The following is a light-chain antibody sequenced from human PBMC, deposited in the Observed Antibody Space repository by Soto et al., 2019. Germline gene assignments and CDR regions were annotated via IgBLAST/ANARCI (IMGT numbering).Light chain of an antibody. CDR3: CSYAGSYAVI. J-gene: IGLJ2*01. V-gene: IGLV2-11*01. CDR1: SSDVGYYNF. Sequence: QSVLTQPRSVSGSPGQSVSISCSGTSSDVGYYNFVSWYQHHPGKAPKLMIYDVSKRPSGVPERFSASKSGNTASLTISGLQAEDEADYYCCSYAGSYAVIFGGGTKLTVL. CDR2: DVS.